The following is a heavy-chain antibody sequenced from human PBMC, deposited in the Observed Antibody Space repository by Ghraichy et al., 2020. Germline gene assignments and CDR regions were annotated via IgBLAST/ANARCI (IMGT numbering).Heavy chain of an antibody. J-gene: IGHJ5*02. Sequence: SETLSLTCTVSGGSISSYYWSWIRQPAGKGLEWIGRIYTSGSTNYNPSLKSRVTMSVDTSKNQFSLKLSSVTAADTAVYYCARGGIAAAVNAYLDWFDPWGQGTLVTVSS. CDR2: IYTSGST. CDR3: ARGGIAAAVNAYLDWFDP. CDR1: GGSISSYY. D-gene: IGHD6-13*01. V-gene: IGHV4-4*07.